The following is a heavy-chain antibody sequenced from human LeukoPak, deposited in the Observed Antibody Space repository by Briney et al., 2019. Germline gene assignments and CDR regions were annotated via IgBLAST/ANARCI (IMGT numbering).Heavy chain of an antibody. V-gene: IGHV1-46*01. CDR2: INPSGGST. Sequence: ASVKVSCTASGYTFTTYYMHWVRQAPGQGLEWMGIINPSGGSTSYAQKFQGRVTMTRDTSTSTVYMELSSLRSEDTAVYYCARDRTNYDSSGYSMRNWFDPWGQGTLVTVSS. CDR3: ARDRTNYDSSGYSMRNWFDP. D-gene: IGHD3-22*01. J-gene: IGHJ5*02. CDR1: GYTFTTYY.